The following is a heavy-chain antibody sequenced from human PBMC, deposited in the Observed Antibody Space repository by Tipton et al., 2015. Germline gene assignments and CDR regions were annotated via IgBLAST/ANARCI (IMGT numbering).Heavy chain of an antibody. CDR3: ARHLEMPTNQELFDY. CDR1: AYSISSDYY. CDR2: ISHSGNT. V-gene: IGHV4-38-2*01. J-gene: IGHJ4*02. D-gene: IGHD5-24*01. Sequence: GLVKPSETLSLTCAVSAYSISSDYYWGWIRQPPGKGLEWIGSISHSGNTYYNPSLKSRATISVDTSKNQFSLKVSSVTAADTAVYYCARHLEMPTNQELFDYWGQGTLVTVSS.